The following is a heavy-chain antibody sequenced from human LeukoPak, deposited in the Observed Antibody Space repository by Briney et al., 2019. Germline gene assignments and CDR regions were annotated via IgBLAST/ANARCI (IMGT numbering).Heavy chain of an antibody. J-gene: IGHJ5*02. Sequence: SETLSLTCRVSGGSLTNYYWGWIRQPPGKGLECIGYIHSDGTTKYYSSLQSRVAILLDTSKIQFSLRLYSVITADTAPFFCGGLNCRGGEALHFGPWGQRTLVTLSS. D-gene: IGHD3-16*01. CDR3: GGLNCRGGEALHFGP. CDR2: IHSDGTT. V-gene: IGHV4-4*09. CDR1: GGSLTNYY.